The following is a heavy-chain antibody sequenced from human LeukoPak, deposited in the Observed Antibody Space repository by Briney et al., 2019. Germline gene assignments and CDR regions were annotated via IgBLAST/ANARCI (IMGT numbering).Heavy chain of an antibody. J-gene: IGHJ6*02. CDR3: ARSILLWFGEHYYYYYGMDV. V-gene: IGHV1-69*13. D-gene: IGHD3-10*01. Sequence: SVTVSCKASGGTFSSYAISWVRQAPGQGLEWMGGIIPIFGTANYAQKSQGRVTITADESTSTAYMELSSLRSEDTAVYYCARSILLWFGEHYYYYYGMDVWGQGTTVTVSS. CDR2: IIPIFGTA. CDR1: GGTFSSYA.